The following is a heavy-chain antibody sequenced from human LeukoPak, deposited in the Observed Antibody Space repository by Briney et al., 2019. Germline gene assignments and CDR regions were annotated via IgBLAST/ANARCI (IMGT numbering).Heavy chain of an antibody. CDR3: ARDLCSGGSCYSGVPPNFAFDY. Sequence: SVKISCKASGGTFVTFPISWVRQAPGQGLDWMGGIIPILGTTNYAQKFQGRVTMTTDEPPTTVYMELSSLRSEDTAVYYCARDLCSGGSCYSGVPPNFAFDYWGQGTLVTVSS. CDR2: IIPILGTT. J-gene: IGHJ4*02. V-gene: IGHV1-69*16. D-gene: IGHD2-15*01. CDR1: GGTFVTFP.